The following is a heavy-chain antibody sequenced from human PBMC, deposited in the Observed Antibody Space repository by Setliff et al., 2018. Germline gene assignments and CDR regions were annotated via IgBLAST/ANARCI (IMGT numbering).Heavy chain of an antibody. CDR1: GLNFMNAW. CDR3: ITDPGAWQPH. CDR2: IKSKSDGETR. J-gene: IGHJ4*02. D-gene: IGHD7-27*01. Sequence: LRLSCVVSGLNFMNAWMSWVRQAPGKGLEWVARIKSKSDGETREYAAPVRDRFIISRDDSRNTLYLQMYSLTTEDTAVYYCITDPGAWQPHWGQGTLVTVSS. V-gene: IGHV3-15*01.